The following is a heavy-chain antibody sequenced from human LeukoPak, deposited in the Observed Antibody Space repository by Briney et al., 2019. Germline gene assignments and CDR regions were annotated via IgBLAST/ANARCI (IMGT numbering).Heavy chain of an antibody. D-gene: IGHD1-1*01. V-gene: IGHV3-53*01. J-gene: IGHJ4*02. CDR3: ARGPAGYN. CDR2: IYSGGST. Sequence: QTGGSLRLSCAASGFTVSSSHMSWVRQAPGKGLEWVSVIYSGGSTDYADSVKGRFTISRDNLENTLYLQMNTLRAEDTAVYYCARGPAGYNWGQGTLVTVSP. CDR1: GFTVSSSH.